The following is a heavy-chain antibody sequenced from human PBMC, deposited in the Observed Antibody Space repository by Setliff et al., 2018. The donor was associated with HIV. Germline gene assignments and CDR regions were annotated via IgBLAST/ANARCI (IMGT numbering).Heavy chain of an antibody. Sequence: SETLSLTCSVYGASFSDHYWSWVRQTPGKGLEWIGEMNQSGTTNYNPSLKSRVTMSIDTSERQFSLKLTSVTAADTAVYYCVRWYYCVSGACYRADYWGQGTMVTVSS. CDR2: MNQSGTT. J-gene: IGHJ4*02. CDR1: GASFSDHY. CDR3: VRWYYCVSGACYRADY. V-gene: IGHV4-34*01. D-gene: IGHD2-21*02.